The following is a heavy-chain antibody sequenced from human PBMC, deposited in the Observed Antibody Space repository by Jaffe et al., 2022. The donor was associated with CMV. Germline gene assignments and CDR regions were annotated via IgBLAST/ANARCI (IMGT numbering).Heavy chain of an antibody. CDR3: ARAEQYDSSGGAGFDFDY. CDR2: MNPNSGNT. J-gene: IGHJ4*02. Sequence: QVQLVQSGAEVKKPGASVKVSCKASGYTFTSYDINWVRQATGQGLEWMGWMNPNSGNTGYAQKFQGRVTMTRNTSISTAYMELSSLRSEDTAVYYCARAEQYDSSGGAGFDFDYWGQGTLVTVSS. V-gene: IGHV1-8*01. D-gene: IGHD3-22*01. CDR1: GYTFTSYD.